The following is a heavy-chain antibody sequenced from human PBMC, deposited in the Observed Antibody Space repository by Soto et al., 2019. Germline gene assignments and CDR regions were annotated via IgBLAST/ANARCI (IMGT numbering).Heavy chain of an antibody. J-gene: IGHJ6*03. CDR3: ARLITTSSIYYYYYMDV. V-gene: IGHV3-21*01. Sequence: EVQLVESGGGLVKPGGSLRLSCAASGFTFSSYSMNWVRQAPGKGLEWASSISSSSSYIYYADSVQGRFTISRDNAKNSLYLQMNGLRAEDTAVYYCARLITTSSIYYYYYMDVWGKGTTVTVSS. D-gene: IGHD4-4*01. CDR2: ISSSSSYI. CDR1: GFTFSSYS.